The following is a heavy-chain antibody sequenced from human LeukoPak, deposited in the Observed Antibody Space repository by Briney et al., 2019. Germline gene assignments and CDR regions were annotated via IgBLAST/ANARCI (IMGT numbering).Heavy chain of an antibody. CDR2: IRSRSNSFAT. V-gene: IGHV3-73*01. CDR3: TSLTTKTP. J-gene: IGHJ5*02. CDR1: GLIFSGSA. D-gene: IGHD4-17*01. Sequence: GGSLRLSCAASGLIFSGSAMHWVRQAPGKGLEWVGFIRSRSNSFATAYGAPVRGRFIVSRDDSRNTAYLQMNSLKTEDTAVYYCTSLTTKTPWGQGTLVTVSS.